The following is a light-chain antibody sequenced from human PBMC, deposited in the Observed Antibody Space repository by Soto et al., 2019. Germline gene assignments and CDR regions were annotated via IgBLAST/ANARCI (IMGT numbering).Light chain of an antibody. Sequence: DIQMTQSPSTLSASVRDRVTITCRSNKSISSWLAWYQQKPGKAPKLLIHDASSLKNVVPSRFSGSGSATDFTLTISSLQPDDFATYHCQQYNSSPLTFGGGTKVEIK. CDR1: KSISSW. J-gene: IGKJ4*01. CDR2: DAS. V-gene: IGKV1-5*01. CDR3: QQYNSSPLT.